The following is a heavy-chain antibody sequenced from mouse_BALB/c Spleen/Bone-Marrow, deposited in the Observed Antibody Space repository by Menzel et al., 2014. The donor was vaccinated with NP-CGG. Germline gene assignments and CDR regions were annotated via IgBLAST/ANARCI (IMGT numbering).Heavy chain of an antibody. Sequence: QVQLKESGAELVRPGTSVKVSCKASGYAFTNYWIEWIKQRPGQGLEWIGVINPRSGGINYNEKFKGKATLTADKSSSTAYMQLSSLTSDDSAVYFCARELVRGMDYWGQGTSVTVSS. CDR1: GYAFTNYW. D-gene: IGHD1-1*01. V-gene: IGHV1-54*01. CDR3: ARELVRGMDY. J-gene: IGHJ4*01. CDR2: INPRSGGI.